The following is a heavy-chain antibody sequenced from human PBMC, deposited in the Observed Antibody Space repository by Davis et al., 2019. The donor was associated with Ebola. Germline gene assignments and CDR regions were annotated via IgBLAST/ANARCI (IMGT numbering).Heavy chain of an antibody. CDR2: ISSNGGST. CDR3: ARVLAAAGDY. V-gene: IGHV3-64*01. Sequence: GESLKISCAASGFTFSSYAMHWVRQAPGKGLEYVSAISSNGGSTYYANSVKGRFTISRDNAKNSLYLQMNSLRAEDTAVYYCARVLAAAGDYWGQGTLVTVSS. J-gene: IGHJ4*02. CDR1: GFTFSSYA. D-gene: IGHD6-13*01.